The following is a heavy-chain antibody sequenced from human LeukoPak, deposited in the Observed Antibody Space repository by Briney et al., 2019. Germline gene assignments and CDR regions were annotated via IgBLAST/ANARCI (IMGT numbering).Heavy chain of an antibody. D-gene: IGHD5-24*01. V-gene: IGHV4-61*10. CDR2: IYYSGST. CDR1: GGSISSGSYY. CDR3: ARRDGYTFDY. Sequence: PSETLSPTCTVSGGSISSGSYYWSWIRQPAGKGLEWIGYIYYSGSTNYNPSLKSRVTISVDTSKNQFSLKLSSVTAADTAVYYCARRDGYTFDYWGQGTLVIVSS. J-gene: IGHJ4*02.